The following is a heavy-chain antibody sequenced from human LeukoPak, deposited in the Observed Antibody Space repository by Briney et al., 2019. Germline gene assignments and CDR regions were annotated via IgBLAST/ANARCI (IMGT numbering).Heavy chain of an antibody. CDR2: IYYSGST. CDR3: ARDPRDHYFDY. CDR1: GGSISSRSYF. Sequence: SETLSLTCTVSGGSISSRSYFWGWIRQPPGKGLEWIGSIYYSGSTNYNPSLKSRVTISVDTSKNQFSLKLSSVTAADTAVYYCARDPRDHYFDYWGQGTLVTVSS. J-gene: IGHJ4*02. V-gene: IGHV4-39*07.